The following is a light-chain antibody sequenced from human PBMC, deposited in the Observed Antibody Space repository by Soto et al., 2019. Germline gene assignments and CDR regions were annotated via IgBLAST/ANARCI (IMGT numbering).Light chain of an antibody. Sequence: DIQMTQSPSSLSASVGDRVTITCRASQSISSYLNWYQQKPGKAPKLLIYAASSLQSGVPPRFSGSGSGTYFTLTISRLPPEDFATYYCQQSYSTPITFGQGTRLEIK. V-gene: IGKV1-39*01. CDR3: QQSYSTPIT. J-gene: IGKJ5*01. CDR2: AAS. CDR1: QSISSY.